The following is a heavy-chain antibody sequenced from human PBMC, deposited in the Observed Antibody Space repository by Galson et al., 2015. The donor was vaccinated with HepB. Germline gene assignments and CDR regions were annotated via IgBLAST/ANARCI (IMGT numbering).Heavy chain of an antibody. CDR3: ASLGSIVVVVQPDY. CDR1: GFTFSNYA. Sequence: SLRLSCAASGFTFSNYAMHWVRQAPGKGLEWVAVISFDRSNKDYADSMKGRFTISRDNSKNTLYLQMNSLRAEDTAVYYCASLGSIVVVVQPDYWGQGTLVTVSS. V-gene: IGHV3-30-3*01. CDR2: ISFDRSNK. J-gene: IGHJ4*02. D-gene: IGHD2-2*01.